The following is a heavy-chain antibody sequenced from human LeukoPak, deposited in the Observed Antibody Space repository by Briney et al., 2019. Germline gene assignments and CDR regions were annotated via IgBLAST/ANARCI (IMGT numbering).Heavy chain of an antibody. V-gene: IGHV1-2*06. Sequence: ASVKVSCEASGYTFTGYYMHWVRQAPGQGLEWMGRINPNSGGTNYAQKFQGRVTMTRDTSISTAYMELSRLRSDDTAVYYCAREYSYGRSYYYYYGMDVWGQGTTVTVSS. D-gene: IGHD5-18*01. CDR1: GYTFTGYY. CDR3: AREYSYGRSYYYYYGMDV. J-gene: IGHJ6*02. CDR2: INPNSGGT.